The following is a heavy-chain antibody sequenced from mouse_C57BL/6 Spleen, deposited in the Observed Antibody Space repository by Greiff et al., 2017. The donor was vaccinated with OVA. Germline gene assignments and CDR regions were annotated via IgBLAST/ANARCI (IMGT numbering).Heavy chain of an antibody. D-gene: IGHD2-5*01. CDR2: IHPSDSDT. Sequence: VKLQQPGAELVKPGASVKVSCKASGYTFTSYWMHWVKQRPGQGLEWIGRIHPSDSDTNYNQKFKGKATLTVDKSSSTAYMQLSSLTSEDSAVYYGAIGYSNYGPAWFAYWGQGTLVTVSA. CDR3: AIGYSNYGPAWFAY. CDR1: GYTFTSYW. J-gene: IGHJ3*01. V-gene: IGHV1-74*01.